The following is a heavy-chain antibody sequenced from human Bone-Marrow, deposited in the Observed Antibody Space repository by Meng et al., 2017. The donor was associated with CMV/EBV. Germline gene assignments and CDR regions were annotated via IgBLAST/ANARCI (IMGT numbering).Heavy chain of an antibody. CDR3: TSRLVVVEAATRDVFDI. V-gene: IGHV3-49*04. CDR2: IRSKVYSGAT. J-gene: IGHJ3*02. Sequence: GESLRLSCTASGFTLGDYGMSWVRQAPGKGLEWVGFIRSKVYSGATEYAASVRGRFTILGDDSETIAHLQMNSLKTEDTAVYYCTSRLVVVEAATRDVFDIWGQGTMVTVSS. CDR1: GFTLGDYG. D-gene: IGHD2-15*01.